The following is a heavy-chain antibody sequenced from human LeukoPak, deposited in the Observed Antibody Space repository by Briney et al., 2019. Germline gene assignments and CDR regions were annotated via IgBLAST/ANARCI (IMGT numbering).Heavy chain of an antibody. J-gene: IGHJ6*03. CDR1: GFTFSNYG. D-gene: IGHD3-3*01. CDR2: IRYDGSNK. V-gene: IGHV3-30*02. Sequence: GGSLRLSCAASGFTFSNYGMHWVRQAPGKGLEWVAFIRYDGSNKYYADSVKGRFTISRDNSKNTLYLQMNSLRAEDTAVYYCARGGDFWSGYSRGYYMDVWGKGTTVTVSS. CDR3: ARGGDFWSGYSRGYYMDV.